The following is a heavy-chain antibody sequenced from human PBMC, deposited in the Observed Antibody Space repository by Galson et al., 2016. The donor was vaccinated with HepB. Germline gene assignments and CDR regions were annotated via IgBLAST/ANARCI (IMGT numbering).Heavy chain of an antibody. CDR1: GFSFRSYA. CDR2: ISGSAAST. Sequence: SLRLSCAASGFSFRSYAMSWVRQAPGKGLEWVSAISGSAASTYYADSMKGRFTISRDNSKNMFYLQMSSLRAEDTAVYYCARDFGLGYYFDYWGQGTLVTVSS. D-gene: IGHD3-10*01. J-gene: IGHJ4*02. V-gene: IGHV3-23*01. CDR3: ARDFGLGYYFDY.